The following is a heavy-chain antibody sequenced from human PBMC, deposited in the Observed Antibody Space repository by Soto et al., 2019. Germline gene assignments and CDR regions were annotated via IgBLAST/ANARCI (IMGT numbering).Heavy chain of an antibody. D-gene: IGHD3-22*01. CDR1: GGSFSCHS. CDR3: STRAYDTNGYYRFDP. J-gene: IGHJ5*01. V-gene: IGHV4-34*01. Sequence: SEALSLTCAVYGGSFSCHSWTWIRQSPGKGLEWIGDINHSGRVNYSPSLKSRVTISLDTSKNQFSLTLSAVTAADTAMYYCSTRAYDTNGYYRFDPWGQGTLVTVSS. CDR2: INHSGRV.